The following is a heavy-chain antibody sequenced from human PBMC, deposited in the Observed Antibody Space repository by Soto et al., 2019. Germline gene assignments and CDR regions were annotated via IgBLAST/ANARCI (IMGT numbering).Heavy chain of an antibody. D-gene: IGHD3-22*01. CDR1: GYTFTSYY. CDR2: INPSGVTT. J-gene: IGHJ4*02. CDR3: AGGAEYERSAYSVNPFDY. V-gene: IGHV1-46*04. Sequence: QVQLVQSGAEVKKPGASVKVSCKASGYTFTSYYMHWVRQAPGQGLEWMGIINPSGVTTGYAKNLQRRDTMSRDTSTSTNYKEMSRLRTEDTAVDDYAGGAEYERSAYSVNPFDYWGQGTLVTVAS.